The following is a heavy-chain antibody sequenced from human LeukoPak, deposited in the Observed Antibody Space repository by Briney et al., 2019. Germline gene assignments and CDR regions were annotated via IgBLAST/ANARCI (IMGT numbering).Heavy chain of an antibody. V-gene: IGHV4-61*05. CDR1: GGSISSSSYY. J-gene: IGHJ6*02. D-gene: IGHD3-3*01. Sequence: SETLSLTCTVSGGSISSSSYYWGWIRQPPGKGLEWIGYIYYSGSTNYNPSLKSRVTISVDTSKNQFSLKLSSVTAADTAVYYCASSFGVVITPHNYYYYGMDVWGQGTTVTVSS. CDR3: ASSFGVVITPHNYYYYGMDV. CDR2: IYYSGST.